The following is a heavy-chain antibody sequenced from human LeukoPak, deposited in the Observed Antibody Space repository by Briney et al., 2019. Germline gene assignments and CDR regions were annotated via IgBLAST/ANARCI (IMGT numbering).Heavy chain of an antibody. D-gene: IGHD4-17*01. J-gene: IGHJ4*02. V-gene: IGHV3-53*01. Sequence: GGSLRLSCAASGFTVSSNYMSWVRQAPGKGLEWVSVIYSGGSTYYADSVKGRFTISRDNSKNTLYLRMNSLRAEDTAVYYCARLIDYGDYRYWGQGTLVTVSS. CDR1: GFTVSSNY. CDR3: ARLIDYGDYRY. CDR2: IYSGGST.